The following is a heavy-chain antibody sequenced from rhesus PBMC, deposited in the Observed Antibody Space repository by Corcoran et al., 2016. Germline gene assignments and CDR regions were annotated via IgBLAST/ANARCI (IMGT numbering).Heavy chain of an antibody. V-gene: IGHV4-169*02. Sequence: QLQLQESGPGLVKPSETLSVTCAVSGGSISSSYWSWIRQAPGKGLEWFWYFYGSGSSTNYNPSLKSRVTLSVDTSKNQLSLKLSSVTAADTAVYYCASGYCSGGVCYEGLDGLDSWGQGVVVTVSS. D-gene: IGHD2-8*01. CDR3: ASGYCSGGVCYEGLDGLDS. J-gene: IGHJ6*01. CDR1: GGSISSSY. CDR2: FYGSGSST.